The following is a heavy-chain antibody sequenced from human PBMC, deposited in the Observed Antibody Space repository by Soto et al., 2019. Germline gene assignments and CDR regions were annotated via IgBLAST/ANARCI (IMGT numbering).Heavy chain of an antibody. J-gene: IGHJ4*02. CDR2: ISFDGTKK. CDR3: AKDRVESGLGEVDY. CDR1: GFTFSSHG. V-gene: IGHV3-30*18. Sequence: QVQLVESGGGVVQPGGSLRLSCAASGFTFSSHGMHWVRQAPGKGLEWVAVISFDGTKKYYADLVKGRFTISRDNSKNTLYLQMNSLRAEDTAVYYCAKDRVESGLGEVDYWGQGTLVTVSS. D-gene: IGHD3-16*01.